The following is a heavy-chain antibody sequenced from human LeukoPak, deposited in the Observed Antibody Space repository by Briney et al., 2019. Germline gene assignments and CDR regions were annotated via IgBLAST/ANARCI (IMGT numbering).Heavy chain of an antibody. D-gene: IGHD5-24*01. J-gene: IGHJ6*03. Sequence: TTSQTLSLTCTVSGDSMNSGSYYWSWIRQPAGKGLEWIGYIYYSGSTNYNPSLKSRVTISVDKSKNQFSLKLSSVTAADTAVYYCASGARTRGGYNLVYYYMDVWGKGTTVTVSS. CDR1: GDSMNSGSYY. CDR3: ASGARTRGGYNLVYYYMDV. CDR2: IYYSGST. V-gene: IGHV4-61*09.